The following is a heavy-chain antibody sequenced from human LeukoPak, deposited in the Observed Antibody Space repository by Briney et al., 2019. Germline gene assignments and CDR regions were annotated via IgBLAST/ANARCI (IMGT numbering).Heavy chain of an antibody. CDR1: GFTFSDYH. D-gene: IGHD2-8*01. Sequence: GGSLRLSCAASGFTFSDYHMSWIRQGPGKGLEWVSSISGSGDSTYYADSVKGRFTISRDNSKNTLYLQMNSLRGEDTAVYYCAKGGRYCTNGVCYIGYWGQGTLITVSS. J-gene: IGHJ4*02. CDR3: AKGGRYCTNGVCYIGY. CDR2: ISGSGDST. V-gene: IGHV3-23*01.